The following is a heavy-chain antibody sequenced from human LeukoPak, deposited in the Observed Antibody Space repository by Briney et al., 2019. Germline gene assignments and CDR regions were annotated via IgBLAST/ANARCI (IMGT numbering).Heavy chain of an antibody. CDR3: ARGSPDIVVVPAAAAPSYYFDY. J-gene: IGHJ4*02. V-gene: IGHV4-34*01. CDR1: GGSFSGYY. D-gene: IGHD2-2*01. Sequence: KPSETLPLTCAVYGGSFSGYYWSWIRQPPGKGLEWIGEINHSGSTNYNPSLKSRVTISVDTSKNQFSLKLSSVTAADTAVYYCARGSPDIVVVPAAAAPSYYFDYWGQGTLVTVSS. CDR2: INHSGST.